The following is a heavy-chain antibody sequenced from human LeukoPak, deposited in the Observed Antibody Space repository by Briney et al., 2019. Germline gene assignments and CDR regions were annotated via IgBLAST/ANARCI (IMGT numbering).Heavy chain of an antibody. Sequence: GGSLRLSCAASGFTFSSYAMHWVRQAPGKGLEWVAVISYDGSNKYYADSVKGRFTISRDNSKNTLYLQMNSLRAEDTAVYYCASTVPLLYSFDSWGQGTLVTVSS. CDR1: GFTFSSYA. D-gene: IGHD1-26*01. CDR2: ISYDGSNK. J-gene: IGHJ4*02. CDR3: ASTVPLLYSFDS. V-gene: IGHV3-30-3*01.